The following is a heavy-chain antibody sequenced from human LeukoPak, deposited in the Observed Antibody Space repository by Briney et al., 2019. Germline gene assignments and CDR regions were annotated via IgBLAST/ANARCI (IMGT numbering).Heavy chain of an antibody. CDR2: IFYSGNT. J-gene: IGHJ4*02. D-gene: IGHD5-24*01. V-gene: IGHV4-39*01. CDR1: GGSINSSSYY. CDR3: ARHRYKWLQSSFDY. Sequence: SETLSLTCTVSGGSINSSSYYWGWIRQPPGKGLEWIGSIFYSGNTYDNPSLKSRVTISVDTSKNQFSLKLNSVTAADTAVYYCARHRYKWLQSSFDYWGQGTLVTVSS.